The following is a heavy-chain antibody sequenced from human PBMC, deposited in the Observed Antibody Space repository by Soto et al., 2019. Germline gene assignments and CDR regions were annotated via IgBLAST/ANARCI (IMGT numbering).Heavy chain of an antibody. J-gene: IGHJ5*02. D-gene: IGHD2-8*01. CDR1: GGTFSSYA. V-gene: IGHV1-69*06. CDR3: AREGSRYCTNGVCYDNWFDP. Sequence: QVQLVQSGAEVKKPGSSVKVSCKASGGTFSSYAISWVRQAPGQGLEWMGGIIPIFGTANYAQKFQGRVTITADKSTSTAYMELSSLRSEDTAVYYCAREGSRYCTNGVCYDNWFDPWGQGTLVTVSS. CDR2: IIPIFGTA.